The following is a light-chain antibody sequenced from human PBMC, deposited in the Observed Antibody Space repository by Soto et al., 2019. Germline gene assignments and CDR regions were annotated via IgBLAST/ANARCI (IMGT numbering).Light chain of an antibody. V-gene: IGKV3-15*01. J-gene: IGKJ4*01. CDR3: QQYNNWPLT. CDR1: QSVTSN. CDR2: GAS. Sequence: EIVMPQSPATLSVSPGERATLSCRASQSVTSNLAWYQQKRGQAPRLLIYGASTRATGIPARFSGSGSGTEFTLTISSLQSEDLAVYYCQQYNNWPLTFGGGTKVDIK.